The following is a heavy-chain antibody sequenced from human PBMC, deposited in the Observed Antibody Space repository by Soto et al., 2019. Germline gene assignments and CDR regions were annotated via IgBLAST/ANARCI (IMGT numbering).Heavy chain of an antibody. V-gene: IGHV4-59*01. J-gene: IGHJ6*02. CDR1: GGSISSYY. CDR2: IYYSGSI. D-gene: IGHD2-8*01. Sequence: QVQLQESGPVLVKPSETLSLTCTVSGGSISSYYWSWIRQPPGKGLEWIGYIYYSGSINYNPSLKSPVTISVHTSKTQFSLKLSSVTAADTAVYYCARDIMGTNYYYYVMDVWGQGTTVTVSS. CDR3: ARDIMGTNYYYYVMDV.